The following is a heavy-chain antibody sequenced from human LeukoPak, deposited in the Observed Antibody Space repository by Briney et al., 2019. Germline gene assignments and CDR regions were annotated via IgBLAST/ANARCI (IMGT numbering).Heavy chain of an antibody. V-gene: IGHV4-59*01. CDR2: IYYSGST. J-gene: IGHJ5*02. Sequence: SETLSLTCTVSGGSISSYYWSWIRQPPGRGLEWIGYIYYSGSTNYNHSLKSRATISVDTSKNQFSLRLTSVTAADTAVYFCARDGYSYGLGWFDPWGQGTLVTVSS. CDR3: ARDGYSYGLGWFDP. D-gene: IGHD5-18*01. CDR1: GGSISSYY.